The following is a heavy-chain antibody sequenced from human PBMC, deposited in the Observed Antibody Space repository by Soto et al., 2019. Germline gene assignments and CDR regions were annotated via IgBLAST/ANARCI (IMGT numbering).Heavy chain of an antibody. V-gene: IGHV3-74*01. J-gene: IGHJ4*02. CDR1: GFTFSTYW. Sequence: EVQLVESGGGLVQPGGSLRLSCAASGFTFSTYWMYWVRQVPGKGLVWVSRTDTDGSDTSYADSVKGRFTISRDNAKNTLDLQMNSLRAEDTAVYYCARDRGWSLFDYWGQGTLVTVSS. CDR3: ARDRGWSLFDY. D-gene: IGHD6-19*01. CDR2: TDTDGSDT.